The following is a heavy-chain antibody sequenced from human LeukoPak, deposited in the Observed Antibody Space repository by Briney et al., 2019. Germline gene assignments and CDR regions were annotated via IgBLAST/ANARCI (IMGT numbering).Heavy chain of an antibody. CDR1: GFTFSSYG. V-gene: IGHV3-30*18. CDR2: ISDDGSSK. CDR3: AKRTTAFTPLDY. J-gene: IGHJ4*02. D-gene: IGHD1-7*01. Sequence: GGSLRLSCAASGFTFSSYGMHWVRQAPGKGLQWVAVISDDGSSKYYADSVKGRFIISRDNSKNTLYLQMNSLRAEDTAVYYCAKRTTAFTPLDYWGQGTLVTVSS.